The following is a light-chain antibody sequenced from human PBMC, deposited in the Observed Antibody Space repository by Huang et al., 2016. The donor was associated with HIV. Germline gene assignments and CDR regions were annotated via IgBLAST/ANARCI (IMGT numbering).Light chain of an antibody. CDR1: QSISSSF. J-gene: IGKJ2*01. CDR3: HQYGSSPPNT. CDR2: SAS. V-gene: IGKV3-20*01. Sequence: IVLTQSPGTLSWSPGARATLSCRASQSISSSFLAWFQQKPGQAPRLLICSASSRAAGIPDRFGGSGSGTDFNLTINRLEPEDSAVYYCHQYGSSPPNTFGQGTKLEIK.